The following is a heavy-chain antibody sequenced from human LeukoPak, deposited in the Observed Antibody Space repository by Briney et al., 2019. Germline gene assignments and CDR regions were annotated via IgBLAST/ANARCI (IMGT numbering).Heavy chain of an antibody. CDR1: GLSISTYY. V-gene: IGHV4-4*07. D-gene: IGHD4-23*01. CDR2: IHSSGNT. CDR3: ARDVGKAY. J-gene: IGHJ4*02. Sequence: SETLSLTCTVSGLSISTYYWSWFRQPAGKELEWIGRIHSSGNTNYNPSLQSRVSLSIDTSQNQFSLGLTSLTAADTAVYFCARDVGKAYWGQGLLAIVSS.